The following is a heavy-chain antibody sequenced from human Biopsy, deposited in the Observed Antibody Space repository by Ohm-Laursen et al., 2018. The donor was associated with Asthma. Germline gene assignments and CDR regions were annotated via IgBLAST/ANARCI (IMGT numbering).Heavy chain of an antibody. CDR2: HDHEEGGT. D-gene: IGHD6-19*01. Sequence: ASVKASCKISGYSLTDLSMHWVRQAPGQGLEWMGGHDHEEGGTVNAWRFQGGVTMTEDTSTDTAYMEVTSLRSEDTAIYYCARCQVGYSSGWSLLLKKIYYSGMDVWGQGTAVTVSS. CDR3: ARCQVGYSSGWSLLLKKIYYSGMDV. CDR1: GYSLTDLS. J-gene: IGHJ6*02. V-gene: IGHV1-24*01.